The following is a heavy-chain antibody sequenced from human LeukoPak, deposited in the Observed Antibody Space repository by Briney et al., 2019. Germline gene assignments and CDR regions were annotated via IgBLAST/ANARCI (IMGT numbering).Heavy chain of an antibody. Sequence: PSETLSLTCTVSGGSISSGGYYWSWIRQHPGKGLEWIGYIYYSGSTYYNPPLKSRVTISVDTSKNQFSLKLSSVTAADTAVYYCARGLTGLGDAFDIWGQGTMVTVSS. CDR3: ARGLTGLGDAFDI. CDR2: IYYSGST. J-gene: IGHJ3*02. CDR1: GGSISSGGYY. D-gene: IGHD3-9*01. V-gene: IGHV4-31*03.